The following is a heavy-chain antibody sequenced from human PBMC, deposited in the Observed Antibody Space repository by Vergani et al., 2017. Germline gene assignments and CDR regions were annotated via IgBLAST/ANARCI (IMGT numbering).Heavy chain of an antibody. D-gene: IGHD3-10*01. CDR2: VSFRGDT. Sequence: QVKLQESGPGRVKPSETLSLTCTDSGASVNSYYWSWIRQPPRKGLEWMGYVSFRGDTLYDPSVKGRMTISLNTSSNQFSLYLTSGTAADTAVYYCARSRIYYGAGSPDCWGQGTLVTVSS. CDR1: GASVNSYY. V-gene: IGHV4-59*02. J-gene: IGHJ4*02. CDR3: ARSRIYYGAGSPDC.